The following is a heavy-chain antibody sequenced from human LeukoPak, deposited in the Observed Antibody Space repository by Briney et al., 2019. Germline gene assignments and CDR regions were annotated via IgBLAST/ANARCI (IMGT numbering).Heavy chain of an antibody. V-gene: IGHV3-11*01. CDR1: GFTFSDYY. J-gene: IGHJ6*02. D-gene: IGHD6-13*01. CDR2: ISSSGSTI. Sequence: PGGSLRLSCAASGFTFSDYYMSWIRQAPGKGLEWVSYISSSGSTIYYADSVKGRFTISRDNAKNSVYLQMNSLRAEDTAVYYCGRGLIAAARGTYGMDVWGQGTTVTVSS. CDR3: GRGLIAAARGTYGMDV.